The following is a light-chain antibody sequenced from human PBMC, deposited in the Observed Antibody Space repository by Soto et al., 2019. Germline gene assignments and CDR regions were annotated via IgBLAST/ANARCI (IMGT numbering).Light chain of an antibody. CDR3: QQYNNWWS. V-gene: IGKV3-15*01. CDR1: QSVSSI. J-gene: IGKJ5*01. Sequence: EIVMTQSPSTLSVSPGERATLSSRASQSVSSILAWYQQKPGQAPRLLIYGASTRDTGIPARFSGSGSGTEFTLTISSLQSEDFAVYYCQQYNNWWSFGQGTRVEI. CDR2: GAS.